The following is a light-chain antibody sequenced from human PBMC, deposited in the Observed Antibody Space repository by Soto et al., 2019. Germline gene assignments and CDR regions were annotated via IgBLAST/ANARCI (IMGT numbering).Light chain of an antibody. Sequence: EIVMTQSPATLSVSPGERATLSCRTSQSVSGNLAWYQQKPGQAPRLLIYGASTRATGLPARFSGGGSGTEFTLTISSLQSEDFAVYYCQQYNNWPPAFGQGTKVEIK. CDR3: QQYNNWPPA. CDR2: GAS. J-gene: IGKJ1*01. V-gene: IGKV3-15*01. CDR1: QSVSGN.